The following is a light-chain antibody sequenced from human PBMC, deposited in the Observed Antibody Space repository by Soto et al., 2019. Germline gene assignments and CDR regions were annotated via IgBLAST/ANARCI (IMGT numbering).Light chain of an antibody. Sequence: EIVLTQSPATLSLSPGERATLSCRASQSVSNSLVWFQQKPGQAPRLLIYDASNRATDIPARFSASGSGTDFTLTLSSLEPEDLAVYYCQQRRNWPRTFGQGTKLEIK. CDR3: QQRRNWPRT. V-gene: IGKV3-11*01. CDR2: DAS. CDR1: QSVSNS. J-gene: IGKJ2*01.